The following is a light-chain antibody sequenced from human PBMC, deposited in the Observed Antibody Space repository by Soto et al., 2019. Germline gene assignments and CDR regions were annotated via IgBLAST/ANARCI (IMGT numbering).Light chain of an antibody. CDR1: QGISSW. J-gene: IGKJ5*01. CDR2: AAS. V-gene: IGKV1D-12*01. Sequence: DIQMTQSPSSGSASVVERVTITFRASQGISSWLAWYQQKPGKAPKLLIYAASTLQSGVPSRFSGNGSGTDFTLIISSLQPEDSATYYCQQAYSFPITFGQGTRLEIK. CDR3: QQAYSFPIT.